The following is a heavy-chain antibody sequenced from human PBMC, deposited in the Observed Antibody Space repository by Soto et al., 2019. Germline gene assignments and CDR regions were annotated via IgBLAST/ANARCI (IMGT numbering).Heavy chain of an antibody. J-gene: IGHJ3*02. Sequence: PSETRSRTFAVYGCSFSVYYWSWIRQPPGKGLEWIGEINHSGNTNYNPSLKRRVTISVDTAKKQFSLKLSSVTAADTAVYYCARQGSRAFDIWGQGTMVTVSS. CDR3: ARQGSRAFDI. V-gene: IGHV4-34*01. D-gene: IGHD2-15*01. CDR2: INHSGNT. CDR1: GCSFSVYY.